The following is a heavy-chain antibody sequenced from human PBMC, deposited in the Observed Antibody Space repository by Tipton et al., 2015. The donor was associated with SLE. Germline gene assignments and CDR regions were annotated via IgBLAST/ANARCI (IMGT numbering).Heavy chain of an antibody. V-gene: IGHV4-38-2*02. D-gene: IGHD3-3*01. J-gene: IGHJ5*02. CDR1: GYSISISYY. CDR3: ARGSDFWSDWFDP. CDR2: INHGGDK. Sequence: TLSLTCTVSGYSISISYYWGWIRQSPGKGLEWIGNINHGGDKYYSLSLKSRVTISVDRSKNQFSLKLSSVTAADTAVYYCARGSDFWSDWFDPWGQGTLVTVSS.